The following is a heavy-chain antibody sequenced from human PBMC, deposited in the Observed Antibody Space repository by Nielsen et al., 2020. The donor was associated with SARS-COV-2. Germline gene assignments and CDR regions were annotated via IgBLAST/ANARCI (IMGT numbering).Heavy chain of an antibody. CDR2: ISWNSGSI. J-gene: IGHJ4*02. CDR1: GFTFDDYA. D-gene: IGHD4-17*01. V-gene: IGHV3-9*01. CDR3: ARGTTVTDY. Sequence: SLKISCAASGFTFDDYAMHWVRQAPGKGLEWVSGISWNSGSIGYADSVKGRFTISRDNAKNSLYLQMNSLRPDDTAVYYCARGTTVTDYWGQGTLVTVSS.